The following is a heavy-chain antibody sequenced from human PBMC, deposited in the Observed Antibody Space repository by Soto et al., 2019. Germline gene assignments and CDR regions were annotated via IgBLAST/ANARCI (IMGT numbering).Heavy chain of an antibody. CDR2: ISYDGSNK. Sequence: PGGSLRLSCAASGFTFSSYGMHWVRQAPGKGLEWVAVISYDGSNKYYADSVKGRFTISRDNSKNTLYLQMNSLRAEDTAVYYCAKDFGEWELPKYYYGMDVWGQGTTVTVSS. J-gene: IGHJ6*02. D-gene: IGHD1-26*01. CDR3: AKDFGEWELPKYYYGMDV. V-gene: IGHV3-30*18. CDR1: GFTFSSYG.